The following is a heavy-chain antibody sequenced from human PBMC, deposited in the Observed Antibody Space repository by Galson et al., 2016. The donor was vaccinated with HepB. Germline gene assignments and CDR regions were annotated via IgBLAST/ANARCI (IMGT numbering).Heavy chain of an antibody. CDR3: AGDARKTLQYAFDI. CDR2: ISSDGNDR. J-gene: IGHJ3*02. CDR1: GFNFNNYA. Sequence: SLRLSCAASGFNFNNYALHWVRQAPGKGLDWVASISSDGNDREYGVSGKGRFTVSRDNSKNTLYLQMNRLTSEDTAVYYCAGDARKTLQYAFDIWGQGTMVTVSS. V-gene: IGHV3-30*03.